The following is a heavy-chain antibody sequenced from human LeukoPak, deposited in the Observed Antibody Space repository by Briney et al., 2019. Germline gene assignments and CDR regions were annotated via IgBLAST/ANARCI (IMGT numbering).Heavy chain of an antibody. J-gene: IGHJ4*02. CDR1: GFTFSSYA. Sequence: HTGGSLRLSCAASGFTFSSYAMHWVRQAPGKGLEWVAVISYDGSNKYYADSVKGRFTISRDNSKNTLYLQMNSLRAEDTAVYYCARGSYYYDSGGYYFWGQGTLVTVSS. CDR3: ARGSYYYDSGGYYF. V-gene: IGHV3-30-3*01. D-gene: IGHD3-22*01. CDR2: ISYDGSNK.